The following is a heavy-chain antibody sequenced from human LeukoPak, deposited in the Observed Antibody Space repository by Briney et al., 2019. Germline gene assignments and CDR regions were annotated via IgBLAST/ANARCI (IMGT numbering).Heavy chain of an antibody. D-gene: IGHD3-10*01. J-gene: IGHJ4*02. CDR1: GGSVSSGSYY. CDR3: ARADYGSGSYLIDY. CDR2: IYYSGST. V-gene: IGHV4-61*01. Sequence: PSETLSLTCTVSGGSVSSGSYYWSWIRQPPGTGLEWIGYIYYSGSTNYNPSLKSRVTISVDTSKNQFSLKLSSVTAADTAVYYCARADYGSGSYLIDYWGQGTLVTVSS.